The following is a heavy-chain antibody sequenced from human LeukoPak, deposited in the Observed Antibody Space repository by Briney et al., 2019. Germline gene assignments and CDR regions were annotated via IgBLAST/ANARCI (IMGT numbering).Heavy chain of an antibody. V-gene: IGHV4-39*01. D-gene: IGHD5-18*01. CDR2: IYYGGST. Sequence: SETLSLTCTVSGGSISSSSYYWGWIRQPPGKGLEWIGSIYYGGSTYYNPSLKSRVTISVDTSKNQFSLKLSSVAAADTAVYYCARSLEYSYGQFDYWGQGTLVTVSS. CDR1: GGSISSSSYY. CDR3: ARSLEYSYGQFDY. J-gene: IGHJ4*02.